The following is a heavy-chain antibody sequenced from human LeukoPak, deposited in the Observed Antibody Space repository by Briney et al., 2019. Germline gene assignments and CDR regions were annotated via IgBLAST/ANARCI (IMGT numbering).Heavy chain of an antibody. CDR1: GGSFSGYY. CDR2: INHSGSI. Sequence: SETLSLTCAVYGGSFSGYYWSWIRQPPGKGLEWIGEINHSGSINYNPSLKSRVTISVDTSKNQFSLKLSSVTAADTAVYYCARGLAITIFGVVRRDNWFDPWGQGTLVTVSS. CDR3: ARGLAITIFGVVRRDNWFDP. D-gene: IGHD3-3*01. J-gene: IGHJ5*02. V-gene: IGHV4-34*01.